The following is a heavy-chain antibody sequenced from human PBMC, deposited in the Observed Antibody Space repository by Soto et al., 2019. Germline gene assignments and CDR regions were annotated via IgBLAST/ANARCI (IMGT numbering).Heavy chain of an antibody. CDR2: ISSSSSTI. Sequence: PGGSLRLSCAASGFTFRNYAMHWVRQAPGKGLEWVSYISSSSSTIYYADSVKGRFTISRDNAKNSLYLQMNSLRAEDTAVYYCARAHHYDFWSGSHYYYMDVWGKGTTVTVSS. CDR3: ARAHHYDFWSGSHYYYMDV. J-gene: IGHJ6*03. D-gene: IGHD3-3*01. V-gene: IGHV3-48*01. CDR1: GFTFRNYA.